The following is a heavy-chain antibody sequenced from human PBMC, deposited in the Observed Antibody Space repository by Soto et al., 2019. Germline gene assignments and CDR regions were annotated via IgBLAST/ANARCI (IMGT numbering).Heavy chain of an antibody. Sequence: LRLSCAASGFTVSSNYMSWVRQAPGKGLEWVSVIYSGGSTYYADSVKGRFTISRDNSKNTLYLQMNSLRAEDTAVYYCASSGGSRWYWEAFDIWGQGTMVTVSS. D-gene: IGHD6-13*01. CDR3: ASSGGSRWYWEAFDI. V-gene: IGHV3-53*01. CDR2: IYSGGST. J-gene: IGHJ3*02. CDR1: GFTVSSNY.